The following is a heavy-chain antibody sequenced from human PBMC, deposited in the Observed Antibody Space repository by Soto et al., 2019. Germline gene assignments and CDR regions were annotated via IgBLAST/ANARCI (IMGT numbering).Heavy chain of an antibody. D-gene: IGHD3-10*01. CDR1: GGSIISGGYC. CDR3: ARTPFYYFGLGTHLYYFDF. Sequence: SETLSLTCTVSGGSIISGGYCWSWIRQHPGKGLEWIGYIYYSGTTYYNPSLKSRVTISIDTSKNQFSLTLNSVTAADTAVYYCARTPFYYFGLGTHLYYFDFWDQGALVTVSS. CDR2: IYYSGTT. V-gene: IGHV4-31*03. J-gene: IGHJ4*02.